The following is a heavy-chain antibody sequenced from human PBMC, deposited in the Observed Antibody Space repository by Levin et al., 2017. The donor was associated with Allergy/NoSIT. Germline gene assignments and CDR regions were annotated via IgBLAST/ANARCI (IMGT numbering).Heavy chain of an antibody. D-gene: IGHD2-21*02. Sequence: VASVKVSCKASGYTFTRYYMHWVRQAPGQGLEWMGILNPVNGDTTYARKFRSRVTMTRDTSTSTVYMELSSLRSEDTAIYYCASGLYPSLTYWGQGTLVTVSS. CDR1: GYTFTRYY. V-gene: IGHV1-46*01. CDR3: ASGLYPSLTY. J-gene: IGHJ4*02. CDR2: LNPVNGDT.